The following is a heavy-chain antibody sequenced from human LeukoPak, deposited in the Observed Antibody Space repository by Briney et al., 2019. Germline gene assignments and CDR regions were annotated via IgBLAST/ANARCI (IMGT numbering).Heavy chain of an antibody. D-gene: IGHD6-13*01. CDR3: ARSYSSSDHYYYYGMDV. CDR2: INYIRTT. V-gene: IGHV4-61*05. CDR1: GDSISSGDYY. Sequence: SETLSLTCTVSGDSISSGDYYWGWIRQPPGKGLEWIGYINYIRTTDYNPSLKSRVTISLDTSKNRFSLKLSSVTAADTAMYYCARSYSSSDHYYYYGMDVWGQGTTVTVSS. J-gene: IGHJ6*02.